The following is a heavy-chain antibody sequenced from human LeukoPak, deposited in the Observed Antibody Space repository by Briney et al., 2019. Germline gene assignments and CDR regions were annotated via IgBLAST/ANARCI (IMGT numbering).Heavy chain of an antibody. CDR1: GGSISSYY. V-gene: IGHV4-59*01. CDR2: IYHSGST. D-gene: IGHD1-26*01. CDR3: ARDREDYFDY. J-gene: IGHJ4*02. Sequence: SETLSLTCTVSGGSISSYYWSWIRQPPGKGLEWIGYIYHSGSTNYNPSLKSRVTISVDTSKNQFSLKLSSVTAADTAVYYCARDREDYFDYWGQGTLVTVSS.